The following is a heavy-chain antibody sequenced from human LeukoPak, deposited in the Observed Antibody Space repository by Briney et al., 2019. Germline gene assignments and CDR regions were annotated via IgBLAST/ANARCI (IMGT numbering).Heavy chain of an antibody. CDR2: IYYSGST. CDR3: ARKASSGWDKDWFDP. Sequence: MPSETLSLTCTVSGGSISSYYWSWIRQPPGKGLEWIGYIYYSGSTNYNPSLKSRVTISVDTSKNQFSLQLSSVTAAATAVYYCARKASSGWDKDWFDPWRQGTLVTVSS. CDR1: GGSISSYY. V-gene: IGHV4-59*01. J-gene: IGHJ5*02. D-gene: IGHD6-19*01.